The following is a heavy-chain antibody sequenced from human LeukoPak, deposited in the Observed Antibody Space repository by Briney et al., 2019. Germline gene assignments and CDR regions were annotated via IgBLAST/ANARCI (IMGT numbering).Heavy chain of an antibody. CDR2: IYYSGST. V-gene: IGHV4-39*02. CDR3: ARELRNFDWLLYQNYYYMDV. CDR1: GGSISSSSYY. J-gene: IGHJ6*03. Sequence: PSETLSLTCTVSGGSISSSSYYWGWIRQPPGKGLEWIGSIYYSGSTYYNPSLKSRVTISVDTSKNQFSLKLSSVTAADTAVYYCARELRNFDWLLYQNYYYMDVWGKGTTVTISS. D-gene: IGHD3-9*01.